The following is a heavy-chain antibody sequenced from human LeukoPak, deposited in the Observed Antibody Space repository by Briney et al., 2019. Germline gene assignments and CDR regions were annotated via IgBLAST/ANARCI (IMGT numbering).Heavy chain of an antibody. V-gene: IGHV4-39*01. Sequence: SETLSLTCSVSGGSITSSRYYWGWIRQSPGGGLEWIGTIYYSGSTYYNPSLRSRVTISADTSKNQFSLNLSPVTVADTAVYYCARHVSSDLRIVVVTSDWYFDLWGRGTLVTVSS. CDR3: ARHVSSDLRIVVVTSDWYFDL. D-gene: IGHD2-21*02. CDR2: IYYSGST. J-gene: IGHJ2*01. CDR1: GGSITSSRYY.